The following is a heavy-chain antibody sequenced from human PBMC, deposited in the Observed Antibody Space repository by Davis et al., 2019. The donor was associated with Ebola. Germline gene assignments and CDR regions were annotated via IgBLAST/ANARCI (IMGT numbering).Heavy chain of an antibody. CDR1: GFTFSSYW. Sequence: GESLKISCAASGFTFSSYWMSWVRQAPGKGLEWVANIKQDGSEKYYADSVKGRFTISRDNSKNTLYLQMNSLRAEDTAVYYCAKSKSGPPHYWGQGTLVTVSS. CDR2: IKQDGSEK. D-gene: IGHD1-1*01. V-gene: IGHV3-7*01. J-gene: IGHJ4*02. CDR3: AKSKSGPPHY.